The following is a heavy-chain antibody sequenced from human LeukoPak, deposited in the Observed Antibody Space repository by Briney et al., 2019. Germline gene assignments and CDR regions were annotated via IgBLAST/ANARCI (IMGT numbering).Heavy chain of an antibody. CDR1: VYTFNTYA. J-gene: IGHJ4*02. D-gene: IGHD1-7*01. CDR2: INTNTGKP. CDR3: ARSGADNWNYEFDY. V-gene: IGHV7-4-1*02. Sequence: SVKVPRKACVYTFNTYAMLWVPQPPAQGFEWMGWINTNTGKPTSVQGFRGRFDFSLDTSVSTAYLHISSLKPEDIAVYYCARSGADNWNYEFDYWGQGTLVTVSS.